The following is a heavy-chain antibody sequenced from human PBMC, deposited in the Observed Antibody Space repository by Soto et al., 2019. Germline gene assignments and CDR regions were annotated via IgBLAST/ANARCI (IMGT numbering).Heavy chain of an antibody. J-gene: IGHJ3*02. CDR1: GFTFSSYS. Sequence: GGSLRLSCAASGFTFSSYSMNWVRQAPGKGLEWVSSISSSSSYIYYADSVKGRFTISRDNAKNSLYLQMNSLRAEDTAVYYCANIGRGYSYGYLVSSGWNAFDIWGQGTMVTVS. D-gene: IGHD5-18*01. CDR2: ISSSSSYI. CDR3: ANIGRGYSYGYLVSSGWNAFDI. V-gene: IGHV3-21*01.